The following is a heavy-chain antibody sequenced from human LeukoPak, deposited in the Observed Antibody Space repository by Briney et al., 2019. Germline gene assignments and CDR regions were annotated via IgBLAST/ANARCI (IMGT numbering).Heavy chain of an antibody. V-gene: IGHV1-69*01. CDR3: ARVQGGDWYFDL. J-gene: IGHJ2*01. D-gene: IGHD1-26*01. CDR2: IIPIFGTA. CDR1: GGTFSSYA. Sequence: AASVKVSCKASGGTFSSYAISWVRQAPGQGLEWMGGIIPIFGTANYAQKLQGRVTITADESTSTAYMELSSLRSEDTAVYYCARVQGGDWYFDLWGRGTLVTVSS.